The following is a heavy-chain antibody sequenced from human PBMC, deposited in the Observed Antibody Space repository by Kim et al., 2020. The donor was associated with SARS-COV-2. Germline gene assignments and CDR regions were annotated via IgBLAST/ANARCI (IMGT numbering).Heavy chain of an antibody. CDR3: PGAFGPSFVVVIKVYYYG. D-gene: IGHD3-3*01. CDR1: GGSFSGYY. V-gene: IGHV4-34*01. J-gene: IGHJ6*01. Sequence: SETLSLTCAVYGGSFSGYYWSWIRQPPGKGLEWIGEINHSGSTNYNPSLKSRVTISVDTSKNQFSLKRSSLTAADTAVFYFPGAFGPSFVVVIKVYYYG. CDR2: INHSGST.